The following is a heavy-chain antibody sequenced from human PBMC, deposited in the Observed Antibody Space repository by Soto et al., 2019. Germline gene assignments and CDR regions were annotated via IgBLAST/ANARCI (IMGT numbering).Heavy chain of an antibody. V-gene: IGHV1-18*01. J-gene: IGHJ4*02. CDR1: GYTFTSYG. D-gene: IGHD2-2*02. CDR2: ISAYNGNT. Sequence: ASVKVSCKASGYTFTSYGISWVRQAPGQGLEWMGWISAYNGNTNYAQKLQGRVTMTTDTSTSTAYMELRSLRSEDTAAYYCATGRYTLYDPSFDYWGQGTLVTVSS. CDR3: ATGRYTLYDPSFDY.